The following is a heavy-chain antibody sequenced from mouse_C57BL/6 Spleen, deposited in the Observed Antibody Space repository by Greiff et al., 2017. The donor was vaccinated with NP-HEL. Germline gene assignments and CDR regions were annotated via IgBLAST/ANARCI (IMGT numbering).Heavy chain of an antibody. CDR2: IDPETGGT. J-gene: IGHJ1*03. D-gene: IGHD2-4*01. V-gene: IGHV1-15*01. CDR3: TRNSDYDWYFDV. CDR1: GYTFTDYE. Sequence: QVQLQQSGAELVRPGASVTLSCKASGYTFTDYEMHWVKQTPVHGLEWIGAIDPETGGTAYNQKFKGKAILTADKSSRTAYMELRSLTSEDSAVYYCTRNSDYDWYFDVWGTGTTVTVSS.